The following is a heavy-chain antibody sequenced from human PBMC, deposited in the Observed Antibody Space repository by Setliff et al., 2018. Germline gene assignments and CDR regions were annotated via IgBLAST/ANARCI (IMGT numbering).Heavy chain of an antibody. Sequence: GGSLRLSCAASGFTFSSYWMSWVRQAPGKGLEWVSVIYTGGNTFYADSVKGRFTISRDNSKNTLYLQMNSLSPEDTAVYYCARERYNWIDPWGPGILVTVSS. CDR3: ARERYNWIDP. J-gene: IGHJ5*02. CDR1: GFTFSSYW. V-gene: IGHV3-53*01. CDR2: IYTGGNT.